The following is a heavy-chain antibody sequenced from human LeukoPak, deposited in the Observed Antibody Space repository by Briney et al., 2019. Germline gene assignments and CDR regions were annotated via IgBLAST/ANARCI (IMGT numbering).Heavy chain of an antibody. CDR1: GDSISSFY. J-gene: IGHJ4*02. Sequence: SETLSLTCTVSGDSISSFYWNWMRQPPGKGLEWIGYIYYSGSTNYNPSLKSRVTISIDTSKNQFSLELNSLTAADTAVYYCARGGTLYSSSWYYFDYWGQGTLVTVSS. V-gene: IGHV4-59*01. CDR3: ARGGTLYSSSWYYFDY. D-gene: IGHD6-13*01. CDR2: IYYSGST.